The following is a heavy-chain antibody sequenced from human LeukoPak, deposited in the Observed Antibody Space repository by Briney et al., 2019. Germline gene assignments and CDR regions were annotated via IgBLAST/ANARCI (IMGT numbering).Heavy chain of an antibody. CDR1: GSIFTSYW. CDR3: ARQDIRGLTGDHFHYYYYMDV. CDR2: IYPGDSDT. D-gene: IGHD7-27*01. V-gene: IGHV5-51*01. Sequence: GASLQISCQGSGSIFTSYWIGCVRQVPGKGLEWMWIIYPGDSDTSYSPSLQGQVTISADESISTAYLQWSSLKASDTAMYYCARQDIRGLTGDHFHYYYYMDVWGKGTTVTVSS. J-gene: IGHJ6*03.